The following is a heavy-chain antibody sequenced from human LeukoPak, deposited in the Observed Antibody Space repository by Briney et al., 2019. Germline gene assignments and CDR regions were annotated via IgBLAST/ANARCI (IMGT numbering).Heavy chain of an antibody. CDR1: GFTFSSYS. Sequence: GTSLRLSCAASGFTFSSYSMHWVRQAPGKGLEWVTVISYDGSHKFYADSVRGRFTISRDNSKNTLYLHMNSLATEDTAVYYCARAYITSPGSYFQHWGQGTLVTVSS. D-gene: IGHD6-6*01. CDR3: ARAYITSPGSYFQH. V-gene: IGHV3-30*04. J-gene: IGHJ1*01. CDR2: ISYDGSHK.